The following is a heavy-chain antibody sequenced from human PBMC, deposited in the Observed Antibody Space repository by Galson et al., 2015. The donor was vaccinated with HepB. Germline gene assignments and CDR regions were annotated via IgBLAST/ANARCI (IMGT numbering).Heavy chain of an antibody. CDR2: ISSSSSYI. CDR3: ARDSDGYIRMDYFDY. J-gene: IGHJ4*02. D-gene: IGHD5-24*01. CDR1: GFTFSSYS. V-gene: IGHV3-21*01. Sequence: SLRLSCAASGFTFSSYSMNWVRQAPGKGLEWASSISSSSSYIYYADSVKGRFTISRDNAKNSLYLQMNSLRAEDTAVYYCARDSDGYIRMDYFDYWGQGTLVTVSS.